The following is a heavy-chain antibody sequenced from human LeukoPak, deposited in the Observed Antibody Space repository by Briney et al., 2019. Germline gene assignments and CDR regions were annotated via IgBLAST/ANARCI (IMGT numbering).Heavy chain of an antibody. V-gene: IGHV4-59*01. CDR3: ARGVVAAAGRTFDF. Sequence: SETLSLTCTVSGDSISTYYWSWIRQPPGKGLEWIGYIYYRVTSDYNPSLKSRVTISLDTSKNQFSLKLSSVTAADTAVYYCARGVVAAAGRTFDFWGQGTLVTVSS. D-gene: IGHD6-13*01. CDR2: IYYRVTS. J-gene: IGHJ4*02. CDR1: GDSISTYY.